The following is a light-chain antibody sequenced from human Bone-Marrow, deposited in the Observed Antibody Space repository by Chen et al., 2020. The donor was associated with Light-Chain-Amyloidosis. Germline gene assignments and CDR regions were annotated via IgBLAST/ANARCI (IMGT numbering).Light chain of an antibody. CDR1: SSDVGPYNL. V-gene: IGLV2-23*01. CDR2: EAK. CDR3: CSYAGRGKM. Sequence: QSALTQPASVSGSPGQSITISCTGSSSDVGPYNLVSWYQHHPGKAPKLIIYEAKTRPSGVSNRFSGSRSGYTASLTSSGLQAEDEADYYCCSYAGRGKMFGGGTKLTVL. J-gene: IGLJ3*02.